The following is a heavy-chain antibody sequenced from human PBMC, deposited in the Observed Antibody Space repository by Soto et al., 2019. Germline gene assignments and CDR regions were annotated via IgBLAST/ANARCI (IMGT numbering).Heavy chain of an antibody. CDR2: INPSGGST. CDR3: ARDKEDYYGSGSYYRRSYGMDV. J-gene: IGHJ6*02. D-gene: IGHD3-10*01. Sequence: VSVKVSCKASGYTFTSYYMHWVRQAPGQGLEWMGIINPSGGSTSYAQKFQGRVTMTRDTSTSTVYMELSSLRSEDTAVYYCARDKEDYYGSGSYYRRSYGMDVWGQGTTVTVSS. CDR1: GYTFTSYY. V-gene: IGHV1-46*01.